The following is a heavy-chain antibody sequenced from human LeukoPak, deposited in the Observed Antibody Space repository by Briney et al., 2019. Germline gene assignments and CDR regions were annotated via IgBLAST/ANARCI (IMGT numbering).Heavy chain of an antibody. CDR2: ISSSGSTI. V-gene: IGHV3-11*04. CDR1: GFTFSDYF. Sequence: PGGSLRLSCAASGFTFSDYFMSWIRQAPGKGLEWVSYISSSGSTIYYADSVKGRFTISRDNAKNSLYLQMNSLRAEDTAVYYCARDLIVVTKRNFQHWGQGTLVTVSS. CDR3: ARDLIVVTKRNFQH. D-gene: IGHD2-21*01. J-gene: IGHJ1*01.